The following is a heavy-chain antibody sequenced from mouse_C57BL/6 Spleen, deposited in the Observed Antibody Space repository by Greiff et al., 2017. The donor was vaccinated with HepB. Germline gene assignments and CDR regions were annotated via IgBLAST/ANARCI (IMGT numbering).Heavy chain of an antibody. CDR2: IDPEDGDT. J-gene: IGHJ4*01. CDR3: TAHYGSSYYAMDY. V-gene: IGHV14-1*01. CDR1: GFNIKDYY. D-gene: IGHD1-1*01. Sequence: VQLQQSGAELVRPGASVKLSCTASGFNIKDYYMHWVKQRPEQGLEWIGRIDPEDGDTEYAPKFQGKATMTADTSSNTAYLQLSSLTSEDTAVYYCTAHYGSSYYAMDYWGQGTSVTVSS.